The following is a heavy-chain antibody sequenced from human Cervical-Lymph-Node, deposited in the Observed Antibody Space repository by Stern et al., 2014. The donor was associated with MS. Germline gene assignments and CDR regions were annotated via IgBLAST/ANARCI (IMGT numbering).Heavy chain of an antibody. CDR1: GFKFDDFA. D-gene: IGHD3-16*01. Sequence: EVQLVESGGGMVQPGRSLRLSCEASGFKFDDFAMHWVRQAPGKGLEWVSGLGWNSEGRGYADSVQCRFTISRDNAKSSLYLQMNSLTAEDTALYYCAKADDYAAGIDAWGQGTLVVVSS. V-gene: IGHV3-9*01. J-gene: IGHJ5*02. CDR3: AKADDYAAGIDA. CDR2: LGWNSEGR.